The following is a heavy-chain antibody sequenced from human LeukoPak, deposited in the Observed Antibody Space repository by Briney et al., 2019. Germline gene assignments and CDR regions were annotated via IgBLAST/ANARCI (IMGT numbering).Heavy chain of an antibody. Sequence: GSSVKVFSKASGGTFSSYTISWVRQAPGQGLEWMGRIIPILGIANYAQKFQGRVTITADKSTSTAYMELSSLRSEDTAVYYCARASGWYNWFDPWGQGTLVTVSS. D-gene: IGHD6-19*01. CDR3: ARASGWYNWFDP. CDR2: IIPILGIA. CDR1: GGTFSSYT. V-gene: IGHV1-69*02. J-gene: IGHJ5*02.